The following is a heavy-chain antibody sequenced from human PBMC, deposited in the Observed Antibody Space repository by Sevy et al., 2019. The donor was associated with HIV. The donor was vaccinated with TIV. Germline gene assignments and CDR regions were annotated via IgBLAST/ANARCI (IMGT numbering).Heavy chain of an antibody. CDR2: IYPGDSDT. J-gene: IGHJ4*02. D-gene: IGHD2-15*01. V-gene: IGHV5-51*01. CDR1: GYSFTSYW. Sequence: GESLMISCKGSGYSFTSYWIGWVRQMPGKGLEWMGIIYPGDSDTRYSPSFQGQVTISANKSISTAYLQWSSLKASDTAMYYCARAAIGSPTYFDYWGQGTLVTVSS. CDR3: ARAAIGSPTYFDY.